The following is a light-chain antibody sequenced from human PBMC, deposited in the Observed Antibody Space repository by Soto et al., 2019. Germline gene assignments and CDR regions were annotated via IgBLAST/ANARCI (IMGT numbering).Light chain of an antibody. CDR1: QSISSY. J-gene: IGKJ2*01. Sequence: DVEMIQTPSSLSASVGARFTITCRASQSISSYLNWYQQKPGKAPKLLIYAASSLQSGVPSRFSGSGSGTDFTLTISSLQPEDFATYYCQQSYSTPRTFGQGTKVDIK. CDR2: AAS. CDR3: QQSYSTPRT. V-gene: IGKV1-39*01.